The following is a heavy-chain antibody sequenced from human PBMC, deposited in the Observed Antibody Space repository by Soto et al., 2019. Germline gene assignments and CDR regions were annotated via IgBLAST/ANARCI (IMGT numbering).Heavy chain of an antibody. Sequence: PSETLSLTCAVSGGSISSGGNSWSWIRQPPGKGLEWIGYIYHSGSTYYNPSLKSRVTISVDRSKNQFSLKLSSVTAADTAVYYCARHLHRITIYHGWGQGTLVTVSS. J-gene: IGHJ4*02. CDR3: ARHLHRITIYHG. D-gene: IGHD3-3*01. CDR2: IYHSGST. CDR1: GGSISSGGNS. V-gene: IGHV4-30-2*01.